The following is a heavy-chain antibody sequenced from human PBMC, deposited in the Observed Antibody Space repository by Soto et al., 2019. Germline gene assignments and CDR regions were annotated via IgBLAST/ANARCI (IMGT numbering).Heavy chain of an antibody. CDR2: IYWDDDK. V-gene: IGHV2-5*02. CDR1: GFSLSTSGVG. J-gene: IGHJ4*02. D-gene: IGHD5-18*01. Sequence: SGPTLVNPTQNLTLTCTFSGFSLSTSGVGVGWIRQPPGKALEWLALIYWDDDKRYSPSPKSRLTITKDTSKNQVVLTMTNMDPVDTATFYCAHRRWARYSYGDEGVFDYWGQGTLVTVSS. CDR3: AHRRWARYSYGDEGVFDY.